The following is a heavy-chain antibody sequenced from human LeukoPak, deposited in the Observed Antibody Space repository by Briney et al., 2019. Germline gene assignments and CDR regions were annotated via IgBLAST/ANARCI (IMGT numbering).Heavy chain of an antibody. V-gene: IGHV5-51*01. CDR1: GYSFTSYW. J-gene: IGHJ6*02. CDR3: ARHRTVTTTYYGMDV. D-gene: IGHD4-17*01. Sequence: GESLKISCKGSGYSFTSYWIGWVRQMPGKGLEWIGIIYPGDSDTRYSPSFQGQVTISADKSINTAYLQWSSLKASDTAMYYCARHRTVTTTYYGMDVWGQGTTVTVSS. CDR2: IYPGDSDT.